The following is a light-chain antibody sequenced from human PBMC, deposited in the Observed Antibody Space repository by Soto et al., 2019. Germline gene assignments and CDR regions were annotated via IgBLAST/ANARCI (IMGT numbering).Light chain of an antibody. CDR1: SSDVGGYNY. V-gene: IGLV2-14*01. CDR3: SSYTSSSTPYV. CDR2: EVS. J-gene: IGLJ1*01. Sequence: QSALTQPASVSGSPGQSITISCTGTSSDVGGYNYVSWYQQHPAKAPKLMIYEVSNRHSGVSNRFSGSKSGNTASLTISGLQAEDEADYYCSSYTSSSTPYVFGTGTKLTVL.